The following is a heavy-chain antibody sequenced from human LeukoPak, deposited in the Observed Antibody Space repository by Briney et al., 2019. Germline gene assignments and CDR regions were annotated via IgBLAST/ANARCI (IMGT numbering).Heavy chain of an antibody. D-gene: IGHD2-21*02. J-gene: IGHJ6*03. CDR3: ARGLGWQVTPMGLFYMDV. CDR1: GGSFSGYD. CDR2: INYGGDT. Sequence: ASETLSLTCGVDGGSFSGYDWTWVRQPPGKGLEWIGQINYGGDTNYNPSLKSRVTISVDTSKNQFSLKVTFVTAADTAVYYCARGLGWQVTPMGLFYMDVWGEGATVIVSS. V-gene: IGHV4-34*01.